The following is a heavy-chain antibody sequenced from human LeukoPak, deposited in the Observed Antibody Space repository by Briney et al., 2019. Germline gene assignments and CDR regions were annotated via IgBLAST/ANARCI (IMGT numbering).Heavy chain of an antibody. CDR2: IYYSGST. D-gene: IGHD3-10*01. J-gene: IGHJ4*02. CDR3: AREVDYGSGSHVDY. CDR1: GGSTSSYY. Sequence: SETLSLTCTVSGGSTSSYYWSWIRQPPGKGLEWIGYIYYSGSTNYNPSLKSRVTISVDTSKNQFSLKLSSVTAADTAVYYCAREVDYGSGSHVDYWGQGTLVTVSS. V-gene: IGHV4-59*01.